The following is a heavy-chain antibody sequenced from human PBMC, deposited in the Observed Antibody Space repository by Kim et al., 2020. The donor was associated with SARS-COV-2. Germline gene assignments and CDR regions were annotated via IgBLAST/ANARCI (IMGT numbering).Heavy chain of an antibody. Sequence: GGSLRLSCAASGFIFSNAWMSWVRQAPGKGLEWVGRIKSKTDGGTTDYAAPVKGRFTISRDDSKNTLYLQMNSLKTEDTAVYYCTTLLRYFDWLAVKYYYYGMDVWGQGTTVTVSS. CDR3: TTLLRYFDWLAVKYYYYGMDV. CDR1: GFIFSNAW. V-gene: IGHV3-15*01. J-gene: IGHJ6*02. D-gene: IGHD3-9*01. CDR2: IKSKTDGGTT.